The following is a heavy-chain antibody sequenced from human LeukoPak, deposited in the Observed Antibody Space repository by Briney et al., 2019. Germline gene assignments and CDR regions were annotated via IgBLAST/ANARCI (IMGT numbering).Heavy chain of an antibody. V-gene: IGHV1-8*01. CDR3: ARGSRTGEWVDY. Sequence: VKVSCKASGYTFTSYDINWLRQATGQGLEWMGWMNPNSGNTGYAQKFQGRVTMTRNTSISTAYMELSSLRSEDTAVYYCARGSRTGEWVDYWGQGTLVTVSS. CDR2: MNPNSGNT. D-gene: IGHD7-27*01. J-gene: IGHJ4*02. CDR1: GYTFTSYD.